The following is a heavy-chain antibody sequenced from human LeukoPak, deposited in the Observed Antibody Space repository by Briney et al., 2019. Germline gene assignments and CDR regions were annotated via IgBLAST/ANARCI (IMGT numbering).Heavy chain of an antibody. CDR3: AKDHTIAVVRDVLDI. CDR1: GFTFSNYG. J-gene: IGHJ3*02. CDR2: ISGSGGST. Sequence: GGSLRPSCAASGFTFSNYGMSWVRQAPGKGLEWVSSISGSGGSTYYADSVKGRFTISRDNSKNTLYLQMNSLRAEDTAVYYCAKDHTIAVVRDVLDIWGQGTMVTVSS. D-gene: IGHD6-19*01. V-gene: IGHV3-23*01.